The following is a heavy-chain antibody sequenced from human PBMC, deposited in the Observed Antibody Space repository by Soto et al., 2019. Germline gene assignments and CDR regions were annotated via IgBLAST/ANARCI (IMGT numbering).Heavy chain of an antibody. V-gene: IGHV3-11*06. CDR1: GFKFSEYY. CDR3: ARDLFSNNLFPYALHF. J-gene: IGHJ6*02. Sequence: QVQLVESGGGLVKPGGSLRLSCVASGFKFSEYYVNWIRQAPGKGLEWVSYISSDSRYIDYGDSVKGRFTISRDNSKNLVLLQMDSLREEDTAVYHCARDLFSNNLFPYALHFRGRGTTVTVSS. CDR2: ISSDSRYI. D-gene: IGHD4-4*01.